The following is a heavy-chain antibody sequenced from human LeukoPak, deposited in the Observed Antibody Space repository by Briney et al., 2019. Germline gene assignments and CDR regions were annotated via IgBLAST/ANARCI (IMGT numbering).Heavy chain of an antibody. CDR3: ARDPGILYYYMDV. CDR1: GYTFTGYY. CDR2: INPNSGGT. V-gene: IGHV1-2*02. D-gene: IGHD2-15*01. Sequence: ASVKVSCKASGYTFTGYYMHWVRQAPGQGLGWMGWINPNSGGTNYAQKFQGRVTMTRDTSISTAYMELSRLRSDDTAVYYCARDPGILYYYMDVWGKGTTVTVSS. J-gene: IGHJ6*03.